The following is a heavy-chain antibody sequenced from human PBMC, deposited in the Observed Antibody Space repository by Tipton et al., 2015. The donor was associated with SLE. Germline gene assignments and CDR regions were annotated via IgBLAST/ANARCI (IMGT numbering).Heavy chain of an antibody. J-gene: IGHJ3*02. D-gene: IGHD3-22*01. CDR3: AKGVEEDYYDSSGPSAFDI. CDR2: ISGSGGST. V-gene: IGHV3-23*01. CDR1: GFTFSSYA. Sequence: SLRLSCAASGFTFSSYAMSWVRQAPGKGLEWVSGISGSGGSTYFADSVKGRFTISRDNSKNTLYLQMNSLRAEDTAVYFCAKGVEEDYYDSSGPSAFDIWGQGTMVTVSS.